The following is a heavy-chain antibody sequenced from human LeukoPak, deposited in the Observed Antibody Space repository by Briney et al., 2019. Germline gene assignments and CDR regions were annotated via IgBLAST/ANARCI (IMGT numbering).Heavy chain of an antibody. CDR1: GGSIRSSTYY. J-gene: IGHJ4*02. CDR3: ARVIGSSWYDYFDY. D-gene: IGHD6-13*01. Sequence: SETLSLTCTVSGGSIRSSTYYWAWIRQPPGKGLEWTGTIHHSGDTYYNPSLKSRVTISVDTSKNQFSLNLSSVTAADTAVFYCARVIGSSWYDYFDYWGQGTLVTVSS. CDR2: IHHSGDT. V-gene: IGHV4-39*01.